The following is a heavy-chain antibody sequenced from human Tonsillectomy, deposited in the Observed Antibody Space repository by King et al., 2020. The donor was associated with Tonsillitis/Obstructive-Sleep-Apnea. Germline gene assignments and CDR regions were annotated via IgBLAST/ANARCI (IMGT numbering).Heavy chain of an antibody. Sequence: QLQESGPGLVKPSETLSLTCSVSDDSISSSNYYWGWIRQPPGKGLEWIGRIYYSGSTYYNPSLKSRVTISVDTSQNQFSLKLSSLTAAETAVYYCARHKGEYCTSTSCYRPGRIDYWGQGTLVIVSS. D-gene: IGHD2-2*02. V-gene: IGHV4-39*01. CDR3: ARHKGEYCTSTSCYRPGRIDY. CDR2: IYYSGST. CDR1: DDSISSSNYY. J-gene: IGHJ4*02.